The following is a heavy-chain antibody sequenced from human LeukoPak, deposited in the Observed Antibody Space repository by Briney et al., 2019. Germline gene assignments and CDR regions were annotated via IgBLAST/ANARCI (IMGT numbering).Heavy chain of an antibody. CDR2: ISGSGGST. CDR1: GFTFSSYA. J-gene: IGHJ4*02. V-gene: IGHV3-23*01. CDR3: TRGQWLVDY. D-gene: IGHD6-19*01. Sequence: PGGSLRLSCAASGFTFSSYAMSWVRQAPGKGLEWVSAISGSGGSTYYADSVKGRFTISRDDSKNTAYLQMNSLKTEDTAVYYCTRGQWLVDYWGQGTLVTVSS.